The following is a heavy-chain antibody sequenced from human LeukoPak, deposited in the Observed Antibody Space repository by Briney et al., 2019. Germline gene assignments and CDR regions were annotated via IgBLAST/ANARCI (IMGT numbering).Heavy chain of an antibody. Sequence: GRSLRLSCAASGFTFSSYGMHWVRQAPGRGLEWVAVIWYDGSNKYYADSVKGRFTISRDNSKNTLYLQINGLRAGDTAVYYCAKDRRTDYRGAWYWGQGTLVSVSS. CDR2: IWYDGSNK. J-gene: IGHJ4*02. CDR3: AKDRRTDYRGAWY. D-gene: IGHD6-19*01. CDR1: GFTFSSYG. V-gene: IGHV3-33*06.